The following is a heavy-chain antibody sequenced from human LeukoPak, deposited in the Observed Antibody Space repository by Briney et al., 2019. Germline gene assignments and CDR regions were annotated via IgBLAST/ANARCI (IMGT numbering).Heavy chain of an antibody. CDR1: GGSISSYY. CDR2: IYYSGST. Sequence: SETLSLTCTVSGGSISSYYWSWIRQPPGKGLEWIGYIYYSGSTNYNPSLKSRVTISVDTSKNQFSLKLSSVTAADTAVYYCARNPGRDTGIDYWGQGTLVTVSS. CDR3: ARNPGRDTGIDY. D-gene: IGHD5-18*01. V-gene: IGHV4-59*01. J-gene: IGHJ4*02.